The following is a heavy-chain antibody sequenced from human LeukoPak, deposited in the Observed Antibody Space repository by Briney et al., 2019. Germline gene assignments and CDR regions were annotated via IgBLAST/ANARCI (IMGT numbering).Heavy chain of an antibody. CDR2: IYYSGST. D-gene: IGHD3-3*01. J-gene: IGHJ3*02. Sequence: PSETLSLTCTVSGGSISSYYWSWIRQPPGKGLEWIGYIYYSGSTNYNPSLKSRVTISVDTSKNQFSLKLSSVTAADTAVYYCARDPTSPFILEWLRNDAFDIWGQGTMVTVSS. CDR1: GGSISSYY. V-gene: IGHV4-59*01. CDR3: ARDPTSPFILEWLRNDAFDI.